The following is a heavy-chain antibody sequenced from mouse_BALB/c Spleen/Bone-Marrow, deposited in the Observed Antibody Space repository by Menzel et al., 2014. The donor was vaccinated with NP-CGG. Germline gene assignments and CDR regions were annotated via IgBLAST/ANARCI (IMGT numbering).Heavy chain of an antibody. D-gene: IGHD1-2*01. J-gene: IGHJ3*01. Sequence: EVQLVESGGGLVQPGGSLKLSCAASGFDFSRYWMSWVRQAPGKGLEWIGEINPDSSTINYTPSLKDKYIISRDNAKNTLYLQMSKVRSEDTALYYCARVHYYGYEAYWGQGTLVTVSA. CDR2: INPDSSTI. CDR3: ARVHYYGYEAY. V-gene: IGHV4-1*02. CDR1: GFDFSRYW.